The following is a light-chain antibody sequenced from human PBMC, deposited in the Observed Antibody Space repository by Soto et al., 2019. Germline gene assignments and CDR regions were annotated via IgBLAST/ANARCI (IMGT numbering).Light chain of an antibody. Sequence: EIVLTQSPGTLSLSPGERATLSCRASQSVSSTYLIWYQQKPGQAPRLLIYGASTRATGIPARFSGSGSGTEFTLTISSLQSEDFAVYYCQQYNNWPTLTFGGGTKVDIK. J-gene: IGKJ4*01. V-gene: IGKV3-15*01. CDR2: GAS. CDR3: QQYNNWPTLT. CDR1: QSVSSTY.